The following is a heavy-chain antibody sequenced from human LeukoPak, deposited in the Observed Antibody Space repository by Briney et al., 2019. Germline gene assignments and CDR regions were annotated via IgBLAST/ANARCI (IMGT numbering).Heavy chain of an antibody. Sequence: GGSLRLTCAHSGFSLTNFYMTWIRQAPEKGLEWVSYISTSSDTNYADSVQGRFSVSRDNAKNSPSLQMNSLRAENTAVYYCARGHYGLDVWGQGTTVTVSS. J-gene: IGHJ6*02. V-gene: IGHV3-11*06. CDR1: GFSLTNFY. CDR3: ARGHYGLDV. CDR2: ISTSSDT.